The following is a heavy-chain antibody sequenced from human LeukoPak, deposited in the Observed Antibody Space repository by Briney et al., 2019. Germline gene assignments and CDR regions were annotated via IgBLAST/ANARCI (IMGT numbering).Heavy chain of an antibody. CDR2: INPNSGGT. J-gene: IGHJ4*02. CDR3: ARHGSWYGLWNFDY. V-gene: IGHV1-2*02. CDR1: GYTFTGYY. Sequence: ASVKVSCKASGYTFTGYYMHWVRQAPGQGLEWMGWINPNSGGTNYAQKFQGRVTMTRDTSISTAYMELSRLRSDDTAVYYCARHGSWYGLWNFDYWGQGTLVTVSS. D-gene: IGHD6-13*01.